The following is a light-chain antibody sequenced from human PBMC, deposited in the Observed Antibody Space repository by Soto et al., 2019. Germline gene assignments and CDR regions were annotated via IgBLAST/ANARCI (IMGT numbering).Light chain of an antibody. V-gene: IGLV1-40*01. CDR1: SSNIGAGYD. Sequence: QSVLTQPPSVSGAPGQRVTISCTGSSSNIGAGYDVHWYQQLPGTAPKLLIYGNSNRPSGVPDRFSGSKSGTSASLAITGLQAADEAHHYCQSYVRRLGGVVFGGGTKLTVL. J-gene: IGLJ2*01. CDR2: GNS. CDR3: QSYVRRLGGVV.